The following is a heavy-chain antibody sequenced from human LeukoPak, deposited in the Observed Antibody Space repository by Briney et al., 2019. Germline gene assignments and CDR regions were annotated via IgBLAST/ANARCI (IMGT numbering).Heavy chain of an antibody. CDR3: ATGYSSGGDY. D-gene: IGHD6-19*01. Sequence: GGSLRLSCAASGLTFSDYYMSCIRQAPGKGLEGVSYISSSSSYTNYADSVKGRFTISRDNAKNSLYLQMNSLRAEDTAVYYCATGYSSGGDYWGQGTLVTVSS. V-gene: IGHV3-11*06. J-gene: IGHJ4*02. CDR2: ISSSSSYT. CDR1: GLTFSDYY.